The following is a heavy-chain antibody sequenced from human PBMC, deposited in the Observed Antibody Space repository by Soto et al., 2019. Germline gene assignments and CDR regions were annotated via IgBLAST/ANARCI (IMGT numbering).Heavy chain of an antibody. CDR3: AKDTVTTKHYYYYMDV. CDR1: GFTFSSYA. J-gene: IGHJ6*03. CDR2: ISGSGGST. Sequence: GGSLRLSCAASGFTFSSYAMSWVRQAPGKGLEWVSAISGSGGSTYYADSVRGRFTISRDNSKNTLYLQMNSLRAEDKTVYYCAKDTVTTKHYYYYMDVWGKGTTVTVSS. D-gene: IGHD4-17*01. V-gene: IGHV3-23*01.